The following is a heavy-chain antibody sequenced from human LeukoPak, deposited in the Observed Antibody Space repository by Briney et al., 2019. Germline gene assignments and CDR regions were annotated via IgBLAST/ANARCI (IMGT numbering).Heavy chain of an antibody. D-gene: IGHD1-1*01. CDR3: ARDGSKDEDFDY. CDR1: GGSFSGYY. J-gene: IGHJ4*02. Sequence: KPSETLSLTCAVYGGSFSGYYWSWIRQPPGKGLEWIGEINHSGSTNYNPSLKSRVTISVDTSKNQFSLKLSSVTAADTAVYYCARDGSKDEDFDYWGQGTLVTVSS. CDR2: INHSGST. V-gene: IGHV4-34*01.